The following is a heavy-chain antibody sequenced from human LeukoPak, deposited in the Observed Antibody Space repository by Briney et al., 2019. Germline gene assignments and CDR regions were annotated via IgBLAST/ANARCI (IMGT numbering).Heavy chain of an antibody. CDR2: IYSGGST. D-gene: IGHD3-10*01. V-gene: IGHV3-53*01. CDR1: GFTVSSNY. J-gene: IGHJ4*02. CDR3: ARVIAGSGSYYFDY. Sequence: GGSLRLSCAASGFTVSSNYMSWVRQAPGKGLEWVSVIYSGGSTYYADSVRGRFTISRDNSKNTLYLQMNSLRAEDTAVYYCARVIAGSGSYYFDYWGQGTLVTVSS.